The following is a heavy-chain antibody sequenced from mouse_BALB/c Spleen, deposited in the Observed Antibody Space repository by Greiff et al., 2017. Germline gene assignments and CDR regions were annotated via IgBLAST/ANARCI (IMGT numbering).Heavy chain of an antibody. CDR2: IAPGSGST. CDR1: GYTFTSYW. CDR3: ARITRDAMDY. Sequence: DLVKPGASVKLSCNASGYTFTSYWINWINQRPGQGLEWIGRIAPGSGSTYYNEMFKGKATLTVDTSSSTAYIQLSSLSSEDSAVYFCARITRDAMDYWGQGTSVTVSA. D-gene: IGHD1-1*01. V-gene: IGHV1S41*01. J-gene: IGHJ4*01.